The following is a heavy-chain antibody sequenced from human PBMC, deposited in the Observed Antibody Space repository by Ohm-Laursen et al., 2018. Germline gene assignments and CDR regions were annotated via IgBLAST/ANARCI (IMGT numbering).Heavy chain of an antibody. V-gene: IGHV3-9*01. Sequence: SLRLSCAASGFTFDDYAMHWVRQAPGKGLEWVSGISWNSGSIGYADSVKGRFTISRDNAKNSLYLQMNSLRAEDTALYYCAKGGYQLLFGRSWFDYWGQGTLVTVSS. CDR1: GFTFDDYA. D-gene: IGHD2-2*01. CDR2: ISWNSGSI. CDR3: AKGGYQLLFGRSWFDY. J-gene: IGHJ4*02.